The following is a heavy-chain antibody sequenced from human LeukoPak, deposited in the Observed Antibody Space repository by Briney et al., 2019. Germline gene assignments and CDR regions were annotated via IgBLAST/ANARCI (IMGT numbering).Heavy chain of an antibody. CDR1: GFTFRNYW. V-gene: IGHV3-7*05. J-gene: IGHJ4*02. CDR2: IKQEGSEK. D-gene: IGHD4-23*01. Sequence: GGSLRLSCAASGFTFRNYWMSWVRQAPGKGLEFVANIKQEGSEKYYVDSVKGRFTISRDNAKNSLYLQMNGLRAEDTAVYYCAANGGPFDFWGQGTLVTVSA. CDR3: AANGGPFDF.